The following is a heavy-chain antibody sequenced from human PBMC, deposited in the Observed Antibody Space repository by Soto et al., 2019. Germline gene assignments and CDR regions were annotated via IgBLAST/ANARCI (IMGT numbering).Heavy chain of an antibody. V-gene: IGHV1-2*02. D-gene: IGHD4-17*01. CDR1: GFTDYY. CDR3: AREGSADYGPYGMDV. CDR2: VNPSSGGT. Sequence: QVQLVQSGTEVRKPGASVKVSCKASGFTDYYIHWVRQAPGQGLEWMGWVNPSSGGTNYAQKFQGRVAMTRDTFISTAYMELSSLQSDDTAVYYCAREGSADYGPYGMDVWGQGTTVTVSS. J-gene: IGHJ6*02.